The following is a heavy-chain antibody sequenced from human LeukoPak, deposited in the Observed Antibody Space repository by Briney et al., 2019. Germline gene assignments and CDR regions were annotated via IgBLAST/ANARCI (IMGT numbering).Heavy chain of an antibody. CDR1: GYTFTGYY. CDR3: ARGRVAGLGSAFDI. J-gene: IGHJ3*02. CDR2: INPNSGGT. Sequence: ASVKVSCKGSGYTFTGYYIHWVRQAPGQGLEWMGWINPNSGGTNYAQKFQGRVTMTRDTSISTAYMELSRLRSDDTAVYYCARGRVAGLGSAFDIWGQGTMVTVSS. D-gene: IGHD6-19*01. V-gene: IGHV1-2*02.